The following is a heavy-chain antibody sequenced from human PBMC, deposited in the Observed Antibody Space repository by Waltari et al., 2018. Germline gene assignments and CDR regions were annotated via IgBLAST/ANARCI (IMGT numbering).Heavy chain of an antibody. J-gene: IGHJ5*02. D-gene: IGHD6-19*01. CDR2: IYYSGST. CDR3: ARAGGYSSGWFDP. CDR1: GGSISSYY. V-gene: IGHV4-59*01. Sequence: QVQLQESGPGLVKPSETLSLTCTVPGGSISSYYWSWIRQPPGKGLEWIGYIYYSGSTNYNPSLKSRVTISVDTSKNQFSLKLSSVTAADTAVYYCARAGGYSSGWFDPWGQGTLVTVSS.